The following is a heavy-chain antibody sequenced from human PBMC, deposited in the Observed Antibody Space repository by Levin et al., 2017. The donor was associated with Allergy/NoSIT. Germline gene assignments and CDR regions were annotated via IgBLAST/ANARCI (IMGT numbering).Heavy chain of an antibody. CDR2: IHYSGSS. Sequence: PSQTLSLTCSVSGGSVTTNTYWSRIRQSPGTGLEWVGYIHYSGSSNYNPSLKSRATMSLDTAKNQFSLKLTSVTAADTAVYYCTRDTASSRFFVWGQGILVAVSS. D-gene: IGHD6-6*01. J-gene: IGHJ4*02. V-gene: IGHV4-61*01. CDR1: GGSVTTNTY. CDR3: TRDTASSRFFV.